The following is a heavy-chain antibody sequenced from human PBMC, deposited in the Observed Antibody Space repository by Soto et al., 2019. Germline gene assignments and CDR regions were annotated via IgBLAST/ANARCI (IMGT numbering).Heavy chain of an antibody. Sequence: GGSLRLSCAASGFTFSSYAMSWVRQAPGKGLEWVSAISGSGGSTYYADSVKGRFTISRDNSKNTLYLQMNSLRAEDTAVYYCAKHRWVVAATLNYYYYGMDVWGQGTTVTVSS. J-gene: IGHJ6*02. CDR2: ISGSGGST. V-gene: IGHV3-23*01. CDR3: AKHRWVVAATLNYYYYGMDV. CDR1: GFTFSSYA. D-gene: IGHD2-15*01.